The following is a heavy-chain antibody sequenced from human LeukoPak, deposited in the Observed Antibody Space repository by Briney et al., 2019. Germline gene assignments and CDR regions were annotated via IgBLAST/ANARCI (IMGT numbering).Heavy chain of an antibody. J-gene: IGHJ4*02. Sequence: GGSLRLSCAASGFTFRSYGMHWVRQAPGKGLEWVAVIWYDGSIKYYADSVKGRFTISRDNSKNTLYLQMDSLRAEDTALYYCASAAGPFDNWGQGTLVTVSS. CDR1: GFTFRSYG. V-gene: IGHV3-33*01. D-gene: IGHD6-19*01. CDR2: IWYDGSIK. CDR3: ASAAGPFDN.